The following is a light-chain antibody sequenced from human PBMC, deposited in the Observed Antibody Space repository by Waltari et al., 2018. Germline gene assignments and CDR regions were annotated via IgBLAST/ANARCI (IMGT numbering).Light chain of an antibody. CDR1: QTVNNNY. J-gene: IGKJ4*01. Sequence: EIVLTQSPGTLSLSPGERATPPCRANQTVNNNYLAWYQQKPGQAPRLLIHGASNRATGVPDRFSGTGSGTDFILTITRLEPEDFALFYCHQYGSSPLTFGGGTKVEI. CDR2: GAS. CDR3: HQYGSSPLT. V-gene: IGKV3-20*01.